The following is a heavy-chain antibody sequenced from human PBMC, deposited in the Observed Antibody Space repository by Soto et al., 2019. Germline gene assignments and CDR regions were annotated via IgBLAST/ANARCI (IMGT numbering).Heavy chain of an antibody. Sequence: GGSLRLSCVVSGFTFSSYSMYWVRQAPGKGLEWVTIISYDGNNKYYADFVKGRFTVSRDNSKNTLYLQMTSLRAEDTAIYCCAREFTVGSTKAVLAYWGQGTPVTVSS. CDR1: GFTFSSYS. CDR3: AREFTVGSTKAVLAY. J-gene: IGHJ4*02. V-gene: IGHV3-30-3*01. CDR2: ISYDGNNK. D-gene: IGHD1-26*01.